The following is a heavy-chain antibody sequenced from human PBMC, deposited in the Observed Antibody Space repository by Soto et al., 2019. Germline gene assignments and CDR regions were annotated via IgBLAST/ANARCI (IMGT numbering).Heavy chain of an antibody. CDR3: ARSRKLYYYYMDV. CDR2: IYYSGST. V-gene: IGHV4-31*03. Sequence: SETLSLTCTVSGCSISSGGYYWSWIRQHPGKGLEWIGYIYYSGSTYYNPSLKSRVTISVDTSKNQFSLKLSSVTAADTAVYYCARSRKLYYYYMDVWGKGTTVTVS. CDR1: GCSISSGGYY. J-gene: IGHJ6*03.